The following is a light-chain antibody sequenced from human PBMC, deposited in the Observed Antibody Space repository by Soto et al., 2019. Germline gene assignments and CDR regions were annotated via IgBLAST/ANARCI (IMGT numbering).Light chain of an antibody. V-gene: IGKV4-1*01. Sequence: DRVMSLFQPYRAVSLGDRATINCKSSQSVLYSSNNKNYLAWYQQKPGQPPKLLIYWASTRESGVPDRFSGSGSGTDFTLTISSLQAEDAAVYYCQQYYSTPWTCGQATKVEI. CDR2: WAS. CDR1: QSVLYSSNNKNY. CDR3: QQYYSTPWT. J-gene: IGKJ1*01.